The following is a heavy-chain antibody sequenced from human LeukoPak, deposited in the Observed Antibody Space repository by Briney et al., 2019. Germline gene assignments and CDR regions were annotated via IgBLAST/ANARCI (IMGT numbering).Heavy chain of an antibody. CDR1: GGSVSSYY. V-gene: IGHV4-4*09. Sequence: SETLCLTCTVSGGSVSSYYWSWIRQPPGKGLEWIGYIYNSERTKYNSSLESRVTISVDTSKNQFFLKLSSVTAADTAVYYCARFHSGPSGWYVLWYFDLWGRGTLVTVSS. J-gene: IGHJ2*01. D-gene: IGHD6-19*01. CDR3: ARFHSGPSGWYVLWYFDL. CDR2: IYNSERT.